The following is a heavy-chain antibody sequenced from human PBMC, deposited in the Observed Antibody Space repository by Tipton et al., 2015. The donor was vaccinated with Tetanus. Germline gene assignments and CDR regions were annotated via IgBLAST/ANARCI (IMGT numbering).Heavy chain of an antibody. V-gene: IGHV4-39*01. J-gene: IGHJ4*02. CDR3: ARHPPPYYYGSGSYLDY. CDR1: GSSISGSSYY. CDR2: IYYSGST. Sequence: TLSLTCSVSGSSISGSSYYWSWIRQPPGKALEWIGSIYYSGSTFYHPSLQSRVTISVDASKNQFSLRLSSVTAADTAVYFCARHPPPYYYGSGSYLDYWGQGTPVTVSS. D-gene: IGHD3-10*01.